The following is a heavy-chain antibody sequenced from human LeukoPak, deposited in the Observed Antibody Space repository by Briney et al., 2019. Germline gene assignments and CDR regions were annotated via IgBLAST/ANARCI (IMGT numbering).Heavy chain of an antibody. CDR2: INHSGST. CDR1: GGSFSGYY. D-gene: IGHD5-18*01. Sequence: SETLSLTCAVYGGSFSGYYWSWIRQPPGKGLEWIGEINHSGSTNYNPSLKSRVTISVDTSKNQFSLKLSSVTAADTAVYYCARAVRGYSYGYDYWGQGTLVTVSS. V-gene: IGHV4-34*01. CDR3: ARAVRGYSYGYDY. J-gene: IGHJ4*02.